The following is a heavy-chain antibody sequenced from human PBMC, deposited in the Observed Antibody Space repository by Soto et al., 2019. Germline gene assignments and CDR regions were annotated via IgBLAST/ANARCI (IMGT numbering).Heavy chain of an antibody. CDR1: GFIFDSDW. CDR2: INTDGSGT. D-gene: IGHD2-21*01. V-gene: IGHV3-74*01. Sequence: PGGSLRLSCAASGFIFDSDWMHWVRQAPGQGLVWVSRINTDGSGTSYADSVKGRFTISRDNAKNMVYLQMNSLRVEDTAVYYXXXXXXGPQHYFDYWGQGNMVPVSS. CDR3: XXXXXGPQHYFDY. J-gene: IGHJ4*02.